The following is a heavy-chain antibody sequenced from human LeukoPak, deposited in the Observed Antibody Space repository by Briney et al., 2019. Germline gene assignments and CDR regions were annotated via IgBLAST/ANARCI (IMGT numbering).Heavy chain of an antibody. CDR3: ARFCGSTSWHSGYYYGIDV. V-gene: IGHV3-48*01. CDR2: ISGSSGII. D-gene: IGHD2-2*01. Sequence: GGSLRLSCAASGFTFNTYTMNWVRQAPGKGLEWVSYISGSSGIIDYADSVRGRFTISRDNAKNSLYLQMNSLRAEDTAVYYCARFCGSTSWHSGYYYGIDVWGQGTTVTVSS. J-gene: IGHJ6*02. CDR1: GFTFNTYT.